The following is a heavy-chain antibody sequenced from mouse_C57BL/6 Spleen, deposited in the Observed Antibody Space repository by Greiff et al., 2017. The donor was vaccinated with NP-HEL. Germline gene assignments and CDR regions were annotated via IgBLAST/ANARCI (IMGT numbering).Heavy chain of an antibody. V-gene: IGHV1-55*01. Sequence: QVQLKQPGAELVKPGASVKMSCKASGYTFTSYWITWVKQRPGQGLEWIGDIYPGSGSTNYNEKFKSKATLTVDTSSSTAYMQLSSLTSEDSAVYYCARNHYGSSYGGYFDYWGQGTTLTVSS. CDR3: ARNHYGSSYGGYFDY. CDR1: GYTFTSYW. D-gene: IGHD1-1*01. J-gene: IGHJ2*01. CDR2: IYPGSGST.